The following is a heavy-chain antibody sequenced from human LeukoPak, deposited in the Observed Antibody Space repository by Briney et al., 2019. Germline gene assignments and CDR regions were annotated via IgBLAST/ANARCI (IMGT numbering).Heavy chain of an antibody. CDR3: VRRTYFFDY. J-gene: IGHJ4*02. V-gene: IGHV1-18*01. Sequence: ASVKVSCKASGYTFASHGISWVRQAPGQGLEWMGWSSTYAGNTNYAQQFQGRVTLTTDTSTNSSYMELRSLRSDDTAVYYCVRRTYFFDYWGQGTLVTVSS. CDR2: SSTYAGNT. CDR1: GYTFASHG.